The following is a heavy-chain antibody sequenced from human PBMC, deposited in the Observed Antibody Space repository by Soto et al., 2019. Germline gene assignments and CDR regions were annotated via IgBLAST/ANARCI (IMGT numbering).Heavy chain of an antibody. D-gene: IGHD6-13*01. V-gene: IGHV1-69*02. CDR2: IIPILGIA. J-gene: IGHJ4*02. CDR3: ASYGIAAAGGFDY. CDR1: GGTFSSYT. Sequence: AASVKVSCKASGGTFSSYTISWVRQAPGQGLEWMGRIIPILGIANYAQKFQGRVTITADKSTSTAYMELSSLRSEDTAVYYCASYGIAAAGGFDYWGQGTLVTVYS.